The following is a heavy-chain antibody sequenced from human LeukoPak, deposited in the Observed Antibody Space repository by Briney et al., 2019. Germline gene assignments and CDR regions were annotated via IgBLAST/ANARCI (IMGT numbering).Heavy chain of an antibody. CDR3: ASLWSGYADY. Sequence: SETLSLTCTVSGGSISSYYWSWIRQPPGKGLEWIGYMYDSGSTKYNPSLKSRVTISVDMSKNQFSLKLSSVTAADTAVYYCASLWSGYADYWGQGTLVTVSS. CDR2: MYDSGST. V-gene: IGHV4-59*08. D-gene: IGHD3-3*01. CDR1: GGSISSYY. J-gene: IGHJ4*02.